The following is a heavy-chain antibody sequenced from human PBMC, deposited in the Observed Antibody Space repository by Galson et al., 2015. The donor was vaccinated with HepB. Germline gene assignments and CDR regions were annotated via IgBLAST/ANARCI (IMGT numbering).Heavy chain of an antibody. V-gene: IGHV3-30*18. Sequence: SLRLSCAASGFTFTSYDMHWVRQAPGKGLEWVAHISYGGANRYYADSVKGRFTISRDNSKNTLHLQMNSLRDEDTAVYYCAKEGFGTVNQKLSTFYFMDVWGPGTPLTVSS. CDR3: AKEGFGTVNQKLSTFYFMDV. CDR2: ISYGGANR. D-gene: IGHD2-8*02. J-gene: IGHJ6*03. CDR1: GFTFTSYD.